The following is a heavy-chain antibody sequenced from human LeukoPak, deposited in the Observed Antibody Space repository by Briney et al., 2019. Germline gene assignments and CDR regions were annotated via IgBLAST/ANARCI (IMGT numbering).Heavy chain of an antibody. V-gene: IGHV3-33*01. D-gene: IGHD3-10*01. CDR2: IWYDGSNK. J-gene: IGHJ4*02. CDR1: GFTFGSYG. Sequence: GGSLRLSCAASGFTFGSYGMHWVRQAPGKGLEWVAVIWYDGSNKYYADSVKGRFTISRDNSKNTLYLQMNSLRAEDTAVYYCARGGDPMVRGVIIGTDYWGQGTLVTVSS. CDR3: ARGGDPMVRGVIIGTDY.